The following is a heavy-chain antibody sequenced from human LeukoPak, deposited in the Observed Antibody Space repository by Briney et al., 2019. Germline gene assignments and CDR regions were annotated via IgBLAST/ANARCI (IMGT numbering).Heavy chain of an antibody. CDR2: IYYSGST. J-gene: IGHJ6*03. CDR3: ARGCRQWLVEYYYYMDV. CDR1: GGSISSGGYY. V-gene: IGHV4-31*03. Sequence: PSETLSLTCTVSGGSISSGGYYWRWIRQHPGKGLEWIGYIYYSGSTYYNPSLKSRVTISVDTSKNQFCLKLSSVAAADTAVYYCARGCRQWLVEYYYYMDVWGKGGTVTVSS. D-gene: IGHD6-19*01.